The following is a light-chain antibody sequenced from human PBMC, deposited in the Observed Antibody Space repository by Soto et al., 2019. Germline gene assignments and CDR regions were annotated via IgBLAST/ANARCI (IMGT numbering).Light chain of an antibody. CDR3: QQYDILPIT. CDR1: QDINIY. CDR2: DAS. J-gene: IGKJ5*01. Sequence: DIEMTQSPSSLFASVGDRVTITCQATQDINIYLNWYQQKQGKAPNXLIYDASNLEIGVPSRFSGSGSGTHFTFTIGSLQTEDIATYYCQQYDILPITFGRGTRLENK. V-gene: IGKV1-33*01.